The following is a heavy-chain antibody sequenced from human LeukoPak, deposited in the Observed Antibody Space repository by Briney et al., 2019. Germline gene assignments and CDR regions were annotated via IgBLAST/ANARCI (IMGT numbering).Heavy chain of an antibody. V-gene: IGHV4-59*01. D-gene: IGHD3-16*02. CDR2: IYYSGST. Sequence: SETLSLTCTVSGGSISSYYWSWIRQPPGKGLEWIGYIYYSGSTNYNPSLKSRVTISVDTSKNQFSLKLSSVTAADTAVYYCARDGSYYDYVWGSYRQKYYFDYWGQGTLVTVSS. CDR3: ARDGSYYDYVWGSYRQKYYFDY. J-gene: IGHJ4*02. CDR1: GGSISSYY.